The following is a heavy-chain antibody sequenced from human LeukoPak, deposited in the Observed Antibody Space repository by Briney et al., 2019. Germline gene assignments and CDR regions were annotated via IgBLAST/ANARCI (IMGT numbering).Heavy chain of an antibody. CDR2: IYTSGST. J-gene: IGHJ6*03. D-gene: IGHD2-15*01. CDR1: GGSISSGSSY. CDR3: ASAQYCSGGSCYEYYYYYMDV. Sequence: PSQTLSLTCTVSGGSISSGSSYGSWIRQPAGKGLEWIGRIYTSGSTNYNPSLKSRVTISVDTSKNQFSLKLSSVTAADTAVYFCASAQYCSGGSCYEYYYYYMDVWGKGTTVTVSS. V-gene: IGHV4-61*02.